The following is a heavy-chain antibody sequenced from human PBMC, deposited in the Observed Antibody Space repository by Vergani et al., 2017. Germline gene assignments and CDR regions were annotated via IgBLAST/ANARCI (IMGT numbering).Heavy chain of an antibody. Sequence: EVQLVESGGDVVKPGASLKLSCAASGFTFDDYAMHWVRQATGKGLEWVSLISWDGGSTYYADIVKGRFTISRDNSKNSLYLQMNSLRAEYTALYYCAKPAMVRGVITNWYIDLWGRGTLVTVSS. CDR1: GFTFDDYA. V-gene: IGHV3-43D*04. D-gene: IGHD3-10*01. J-gene: IGHJ2*01. CDR3: AKPAMVRGVITNWYIDL. CDR2: ISWDGGST.